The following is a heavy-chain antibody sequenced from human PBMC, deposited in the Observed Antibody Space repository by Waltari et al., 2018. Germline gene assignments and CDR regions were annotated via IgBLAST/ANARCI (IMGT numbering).Heavy chain of an antibody. D-gene: IGHD3-3*01. CDR2: INPNSGGT. CDR3: ARDPAYYDFWSGPRDYYYGMDV. V-gene: IGHV1-2*06. Sequence: QSGAEVKKPGASVKVSCKASGYTFTGYYMHWVRQAPGQGLEWMGRINPNSGGTNYAQKFQGRVTMTRDTSISTAYMELSRLRSDDTAVYYCARDPAYYDFWSGPRDYYYGMDVWGQGTTVTVSS. J-gene: IGHJ6*02. CDR1: GYTFTGYY.